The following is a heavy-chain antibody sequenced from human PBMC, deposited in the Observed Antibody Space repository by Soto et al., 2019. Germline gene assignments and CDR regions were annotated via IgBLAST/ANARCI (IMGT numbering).Heavy chain of an antibody. J-gene: IGHJ4*02. CDR1: GFTFSSYE. V-gene: IGHV3-48*03. Sequence: EVQLVESGGGLVQPGGSLRLSCAASGFTFSSYEMNWVRQAPGKGLEWVSYISSSGSTIYYADSVQGRFTISRDNAKNSLDLQINSLRDEDTAVYYCARYAPSHDYDSSGCFDYWGQGTLVTVSS. CDR3: ARYAPSHDYDSSGCFDY. D-gene: IGHD3-22*01. CDR2: ISSSGSTI.